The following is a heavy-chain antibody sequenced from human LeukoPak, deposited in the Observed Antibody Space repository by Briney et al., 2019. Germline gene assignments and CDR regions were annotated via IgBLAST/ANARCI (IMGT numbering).Heavy chain of an antibody. Sequence: SQTLSLTCTVSGGSISSGSYYWSWIRQPAGKGLEWIGRIYTSGSTNYSPSLRSRVTISVDTSKNQFSLKLSSVTAADTAVYYCARETSQKGAHYMDVWGKGTTITISS. CDR3: ARETSQKGAHYMDV. CDR2: IYTSGST. V-gene: IGHV4-61*02. D-gene: IGHD3-16*01. CDR1: GGSISSGSYY. J-gene: IGHJ6*03.